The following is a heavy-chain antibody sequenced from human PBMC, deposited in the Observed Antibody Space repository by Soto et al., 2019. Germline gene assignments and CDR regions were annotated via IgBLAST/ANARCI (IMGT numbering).Heavy chain of an antibody. Sequence: SQTLSLTCTVSGGSISSYYWSWIRQPPGKGLEWIGYIYYSGSTNYNPSLKSRVTISVDTSKNQFSLKLSSVTAADTAVYYCARGSLRYFDPPGYWGQGTLVTVSS. D-gene: IGHD3-9*01. CDR3: ARGSLRYFDPPGY. CDR1: GGSISSYY. V-gene: IGHV4-59*01. CDR2: IYYSGST. J-gene: IGHJ4*02.